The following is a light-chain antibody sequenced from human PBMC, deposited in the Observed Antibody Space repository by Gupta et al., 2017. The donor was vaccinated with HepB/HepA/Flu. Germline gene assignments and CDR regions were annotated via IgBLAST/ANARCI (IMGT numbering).Light chain of an antibody. Sequence: QSALTQPASVSGSPGQSITISCTGTSSDVGSYNLVSWYQQHPGKAPKLMIYEVSKRPSGVSNRFSGSKSGNTASLTISGRQAEDEADYYCCSDAGSSTVVFGGGTKLTVL. J-gene: IGLJ2*01. CDR1: SSDVGSYNL. CDR3: CSDAGSSTVV. V-gene: IGLV2-23*02. CDR2: EVS.